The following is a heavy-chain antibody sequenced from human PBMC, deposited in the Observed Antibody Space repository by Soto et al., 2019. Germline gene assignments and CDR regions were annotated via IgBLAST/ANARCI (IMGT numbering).Heavy chain of an antibody. CDR1: GYTFTSYA. CDR2: INANNGGT. Sequence: ASVKVSCKASGYTFTSYAMHWVRQAPGQRLEWMGWINANNGGTKYAQNFQGWVTMTRDTSISTAYMLLSRLRSDDTAVYYCARGGPRMITFGGVIDPSWNDYWGQGTLVTVSS. D-gene: IGHD3-16*02. CDR3: ARGGPRMITFGGVIDPSWNDY. J-gene: IGHJ4*02. V-gene: IGHV1-2*04.